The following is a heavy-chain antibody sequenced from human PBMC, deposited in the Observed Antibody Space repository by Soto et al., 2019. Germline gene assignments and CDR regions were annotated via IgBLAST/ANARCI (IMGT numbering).Heavy chain of an antibody. CDR1: GFVFKNFA. V-gene: IGHV3-23*01. CDR3: AKRASPANIDNWFDP. J-gene: IGHJ5*02. Sequence: HPGGSLRLSCVGSGFVFKNFAINWVRHPPGKGLEWVSVIRGTGLNTYYAASVKGRFNISRDNSKNTVYLQMDSLKVEDTAVYYCAKRASPANIDNWFDPWGPGTQVTVSS. CDR2: IRGTGLNT.